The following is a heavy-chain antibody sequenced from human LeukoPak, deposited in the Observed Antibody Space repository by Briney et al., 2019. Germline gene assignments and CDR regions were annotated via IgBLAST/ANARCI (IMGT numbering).Heavy chain of an antibody. CDR1: GFTFSSYG. CDR3: AKRVSIDY. CDR2: ISYDGSNK. J-gene: IGHJ4*02. Sequence: PGRSLRLSCAASGFTFSSYGMHWVRQAPGKGLEWVAAISYDGSNKYYADSVKGRFTISRDNSKNTLYLQMNSLRAEDTAVYYCAKRVSIDYWGQGTLVTVSS. D-gene: IGHD2/OR15-2a*01. V-gene: IGHV3-30*18.